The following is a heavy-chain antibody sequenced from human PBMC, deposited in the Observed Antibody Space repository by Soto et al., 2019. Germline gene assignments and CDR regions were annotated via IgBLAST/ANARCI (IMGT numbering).Heavy chain of an antibody. D-gene: IGHD4-4*01. CDR2: IYHSGST. CDR1: GGSISSGGYS. V-gene: IGHV4-30-2*01. Sequence: SETLSLTCAVSGGSISSGGYSWSWIRQPPGKGLEWVGYIYHSGSTYYNPSLKSRVTISVDRSKNQFSLKLNSVTAADTAVYYCARGMTTVTTLDYWGQGTLVTVSS. J-gene: IGHJ4*02. CDR3: ARGMTTVTTLDY.